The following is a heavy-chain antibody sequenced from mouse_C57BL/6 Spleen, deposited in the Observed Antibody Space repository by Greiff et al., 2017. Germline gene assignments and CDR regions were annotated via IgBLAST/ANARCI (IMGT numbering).Heavy chain of an antibody. CDR3: ARLRPLYYAMGN. J-gene: IGHJ4*01. CDR2: INPNNGGT. D-gene: IGHD2-12*01. V-gene: IGHV1-26*01. CDR1: GYTFTDYY. Sequence: EVQLQQSGPELVKPGASVKISCKASGYTFTDYYMNWVKQSPGKSLEWIGDINPNNGGTSYNPKFQGKATLTVDKSSSTAYMELRSLTSEDTAVYYSARLRPLYYAMGNWGQGASDTVSS.